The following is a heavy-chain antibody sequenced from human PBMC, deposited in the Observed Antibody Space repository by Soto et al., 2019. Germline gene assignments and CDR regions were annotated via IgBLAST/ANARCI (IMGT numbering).Heavy chain of an antibody. V-gene: IGHV1-3*01. CDR3: ASYLLWDTAMVNPYYFDY. Sequence: ASVKVSCKASGYTFTSYAMHWVRQAPGQRLEWMGWINAGNGNTKYSQKFQGRVTITRDTSASTAYMELSSLRSEDTAVYYCASYLLWDTAMVNPYYFDYWGQGTLVTVSS. D-gene: IGHD5-18*01. CDR2: INAGNGNT. CDR1: GYTFTSYA. J-gene: IGHJ4*02.